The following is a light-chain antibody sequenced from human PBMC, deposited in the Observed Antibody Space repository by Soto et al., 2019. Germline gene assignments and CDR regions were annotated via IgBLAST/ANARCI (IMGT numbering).Light chain of an antibody. CDR2: AAS. V-gene: IGKV1-39*01. Sequence: DIQITQSPSSLSASVVDRVTITCRASQSISSYLNWYQQKPGKAPKLLIYAASSLQSGVPSGFSGSGSGTDFTLTISSLQPEDFATYYCQQSYSTPITFGQGTRL. CDR3: QQSYSTPIT. CDR1: QSISSY. J-gene: IGKJ5*01.